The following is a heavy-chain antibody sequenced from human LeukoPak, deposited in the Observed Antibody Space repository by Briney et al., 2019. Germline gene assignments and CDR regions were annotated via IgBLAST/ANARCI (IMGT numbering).Heavy chain of an antibody. V-gene: IGHV3-9*01. Sequence: PGGSLRLSCAASGFTFSSYSMHWVRQAPGKGLEWVSGISWNSGSIGYADSVKGRFTISRDNAKNSLYLQMNSLRAEDTALYYCAKDLWFGEFSGILDYWGQGTLVTVSS. CDR1: GFTFSSYS. CDR2: ISWNSGSI. D-gene: IGHD3-10*01. J-gene: IGHJ4*02. CDR3: AKDLWFGEFSGILDY.